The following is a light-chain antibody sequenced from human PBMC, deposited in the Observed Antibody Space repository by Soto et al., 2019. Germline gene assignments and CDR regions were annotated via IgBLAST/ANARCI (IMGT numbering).Light chain of an antibody. V-gene: IGLV6-57*04. J-gene: IGLJ2*01. CDR3: QSYDSSNPVV. Sequence: NFMLTQPHSVSESPGKTVTISCTRSSGSIASNYVQWYQQRPGSAPTTVIYEDNQRPSGVPDRFSGSIDSSSNSASLTLSGLKTEDEADYYCQSYDSSNPVVFGGGTQLTVL. CDR2: EDN. CDR1: SGSIASNY.